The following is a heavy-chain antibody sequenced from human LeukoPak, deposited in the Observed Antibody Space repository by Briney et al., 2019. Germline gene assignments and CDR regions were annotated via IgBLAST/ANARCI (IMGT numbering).Heavy chain of an antibody. V-gene: IGHV4-31*03. J-gene: IGHJ4*02. D-gene: IGHD1-26*01. CDR2: IYYSGST. Sequence: PSETLSLTCTVSGGSISSGGYYWSWIRQHPGKGLEWIGYIYYSGSTYYNPSLKSRVTISVDTSKNQFSLKLSSVTAADTAVYYCARDGPNGLYSGSDYFDYWGQGTLVTVSS. CDR1: GGSISSGGYY. CDR3: ARDGPNGLYSGSDYFDY.